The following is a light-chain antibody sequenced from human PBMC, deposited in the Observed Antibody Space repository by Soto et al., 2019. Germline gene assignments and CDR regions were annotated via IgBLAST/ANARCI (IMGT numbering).Light chain of an antibody. J-gene: IGKJ1*01. CDR1: QSISSW. Sequence: DIQMTQSPSSLSSSLVGRVTITCRASQSISSWLAWYQQKPGKAPKLLIYDASSLESGVPSRFSGSGSGTEFTLTISSLQPDDFATYYCQQYNSYWRTFGQGTKVDIK. CDR3: QQYNSYWRT. CDR2: DAS. V-gene: IGKV1-5*01.